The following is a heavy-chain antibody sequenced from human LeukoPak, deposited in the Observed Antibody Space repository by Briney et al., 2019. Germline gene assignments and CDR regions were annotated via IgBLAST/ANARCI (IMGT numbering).Heavy chain of an antibody. V-gene: IGHV4-34*01. CDR1: GGSFSGYY. J-gene: IGHJ4*02. CDR3: ARGRRSSWYSF. CDR2: INHSGST. Sequence: SETLSLTCAVYGGSFSGYYWSWIRQPPGKGPEWIGEINHSGSTNYNPSLKSRVTISVDTSKNQFSLKLSSVTAADTAVYYCARGRRSSWYSFWGQGTLVTVSS. D-gene: IGHD6-13*01.